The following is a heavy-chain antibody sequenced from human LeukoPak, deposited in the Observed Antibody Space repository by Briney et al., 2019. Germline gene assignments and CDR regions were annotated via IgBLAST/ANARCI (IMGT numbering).Heavy chain of an antibody. Sequence: SETLSLTCTVSGGSLSNYYWSWIRQPPGKGLEWIGYIYYSGSTNYNPSLKSRVTISVDTSKNQFSLKLSSVTAADTAVYYCARDRGGYQNDYWGQGTLVTVSS. CDR2: IYYSGST. CDR3: ARDRGGYQNDY. J-gene: IGHJ4*02. D-gene: IGHD5-18*01. V-gene: IGHV4-59*12. CDR1: GGSLSNYY.